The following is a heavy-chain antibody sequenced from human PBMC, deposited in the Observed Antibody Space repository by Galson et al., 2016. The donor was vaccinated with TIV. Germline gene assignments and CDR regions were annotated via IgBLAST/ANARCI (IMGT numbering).Heavy chain of an antibody. D-gene: IGHD3-10*01. V-gene: IGHV1-18*04. CDR2: ISGYSGNT. CDR1: GYTFSSYS. Sequence: SVKVSCKASGYTFSSYSINWVRQAPGQGLEWMGWISGYSGNTNYAQKFQGRVTITADTSTSTFYMDLSSLRSEDTAIYYCARGRGYSFGSGSSYFDYWGQGSLVTVSS. CDR3: ARGRGYSFGSGSSYFDY. J-gene: IGHJ4*02.